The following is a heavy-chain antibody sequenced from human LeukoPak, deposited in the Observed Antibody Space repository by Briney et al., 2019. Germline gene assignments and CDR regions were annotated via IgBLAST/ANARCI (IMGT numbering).Heavy chain of an antibody. Sequence: GGSLRLSCAASGFTFSRYGMHWVRQAPGKGLEWVTAISYDGSNKYYADSVKGRFTISRDNSKNTLYLQLTSLRAEDTALYYCARDRGRNSFDYWGQGTLVSVSS. CDR3: ARDRGRNSFDY. J-gene: IGHJ4*02. V-gene: IGHV3-30*04. D-gene: IGHD1-14*01. CDR1: GFTFSRYG. CDR2: ISYDGSNK.